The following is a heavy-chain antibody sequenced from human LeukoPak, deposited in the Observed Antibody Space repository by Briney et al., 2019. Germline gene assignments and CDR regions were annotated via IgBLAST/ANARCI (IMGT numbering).Heavy chain of an antibody. Sequence: GGSLRLSCAASGFTFSSYAMTWVRQAPGKGLEWVSAIMSSGTYIYYADSVKGRFTISRDNAKNSLYLQMNSLRAEDTAVYYCARLREVVIIPAAVDYWGQGTLVTVSS. D-gene: IGHD2-2*01. V-gene: IGHV3-21*01. CDR1: GFTFSSYA. CDR3: ARLREVVIIPAAVDY. J-gene: IGHJ4*02. CDR2: IMSSGTYI.